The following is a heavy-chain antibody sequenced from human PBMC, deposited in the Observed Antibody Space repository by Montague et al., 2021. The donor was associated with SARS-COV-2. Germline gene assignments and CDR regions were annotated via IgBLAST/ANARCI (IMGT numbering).Heavy chain of an antibody. J-gene: IGHJ4*02. Sequence: SETLSLTCTVSGGSISSYYLSWIRQPPGKGLEWIGYIYYSGSTNYNPSLKSRVTISVDTSKNQFSLKLSSVTAADTAVYYCARYGSGKYHADYSGSYHLDYWGQGTLVTVSS. CDR2: IYYSGST. V-gene: IGHV4-59*01. D-gene: IGHD1-26*01. CDR3: ARYGSGKYHADYSGSYHLDY. CDR1: GGSISSYY.